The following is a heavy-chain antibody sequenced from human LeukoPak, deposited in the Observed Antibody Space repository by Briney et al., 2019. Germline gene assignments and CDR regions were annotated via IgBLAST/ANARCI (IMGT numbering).Heavy chain of an antibody. Sequence: SETLSLTCTVSGGSISSSSYYWGWLRQPPGKGLEWIGSIYYSGSTYYNPSLKSRVTISVDTSKNQFSLKLSSVTAADTAVYYCARRGYSYGPFGYWGQGTLVTVSS. CDR3: ARRGYSYGPFGY. D-gene: IGHD5-18*01. J-gene: IGHJ4*02. CDR2: IYYSGST. V-gene: IGHV4-39*01. CDR1: GGSISSSSYY.